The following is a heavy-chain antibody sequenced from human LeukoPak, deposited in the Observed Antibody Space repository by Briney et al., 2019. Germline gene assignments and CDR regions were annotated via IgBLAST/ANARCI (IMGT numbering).Heavy chain of an antibody. CDR3: AREPSGSLDY. CDR2: IAYDGSNE. Sequence: GGSLRLSCVVSGFTFTNYGMHWVRQAPGKGLDWVASIAYDGSNENYAESVKGRFTISRDNSKNTLYLQLNSLRAEDTAVYYCAREPSGSLDYWGQGTLVTVSS. J-gene: IGHJ4*02. D-gene: IGHD1-26*01. V-gene: IGHV3-30*04. CDR1: GFTFTNYG.